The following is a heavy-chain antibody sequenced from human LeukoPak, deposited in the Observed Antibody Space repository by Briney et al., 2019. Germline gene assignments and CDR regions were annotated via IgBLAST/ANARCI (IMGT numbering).Heavy chain of an antibody. D-gene: IGHD3-16*01. CDR1: GFTFSNYW. Sequence: GGSLRLSCAASGFTFSNYWLNWARQAPGKGLEWVANIKEDGSEKYYVDSGKGRFTISRDNAKNSLFLQMNSLRAEDTAVYYWARTLRGGGALDYWGQGTLVTVSS. CDR2: IKEDGSEK. CDR3: ARTLRGGGALDY. V-gene: IGHV3-7*03. J-gene: IGHJ4*02.